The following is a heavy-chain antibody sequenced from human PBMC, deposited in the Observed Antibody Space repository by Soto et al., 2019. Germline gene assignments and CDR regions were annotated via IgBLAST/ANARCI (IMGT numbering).Heavy chain of an antibody. CDR2: INHSGST. CDR1: GGSFSGYY. J-gene: IGHJ4*02. Sequence: QVQLQQWGAGLLKPSETLSLTCAVYGGSFSGYYWSWIRQPPGKGLEWIGEINHSGSTNYNPSLKSRVTISVDTSKNQFSLKLSSVTAADPAVYYCARGRPNDYWGQGTLVTVSS. CDR3: ARGRPNDY. V-gene: IGHV4-34*01.